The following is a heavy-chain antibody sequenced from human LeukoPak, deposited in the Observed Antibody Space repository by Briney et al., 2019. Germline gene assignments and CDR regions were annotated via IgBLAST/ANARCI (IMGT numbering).Heavy chain of an antibody. CDR2: FDPEDGET. V-gene: IGHV1-24*01. D-gene: IGHD5-24*01. CDR3: ATAVPGEMATIGIFDY. CDR1: GYTLTELS. Sequence: ASVKVSCKVSGYTLTELSMHWVRQAPGKGLEWMGGFDPEDGETICAQKFQGRVTMTEDTSTDTAYMELSSLRSEDTAVYYCATAVPGEMATIGIFDYWGQGTLVTVSS. J-gene: IGHJ4*02.